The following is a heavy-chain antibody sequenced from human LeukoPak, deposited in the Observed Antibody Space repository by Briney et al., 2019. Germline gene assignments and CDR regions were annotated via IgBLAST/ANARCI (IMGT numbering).Heavy chain of an antibody. CDR2: IYYSGST. Sequence: SETLSLTCTVSGGSISSGGYYWSWIRQHPGKGLEWIGYIYYSGSTYYNPSLKSRVTISVDTSKNQFSLKLSSVTAADTAVYYCARGITPSGSWYEGSGPSWFDPWGQGTLVTVSS. J-gene: IGHJ5*02. V-gene: IGHV4-31*03. CDR3: ARGITPSGSWYEGSGPSWFDP. CDR1: GGSISSGGYY. D-gene: IGHD6-13*01.